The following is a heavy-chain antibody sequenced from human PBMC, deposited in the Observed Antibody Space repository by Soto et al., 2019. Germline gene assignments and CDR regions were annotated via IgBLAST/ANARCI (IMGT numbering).Heavy chain of an antibody. V-gene: IGHV2-5*02. CDR1: GFSLSTSGVG. D-gene: IGHD3-9*01. J-gene: IGHJ2*01. Sequence: QITLKESGPPLVKPTQTLTLTCTFSGFSLSTSGVGVGWIRQPPGKALEWLALIYWDDDKRYSPSLKSRLTIPKDTSKNQVVLTMTNMDPVDTATYYCAHRGPESPRYWYFDLWGRGTLVTVSS. CDR2: IYWDDDK. CDR3: AHRGPESPRYWYFDL.